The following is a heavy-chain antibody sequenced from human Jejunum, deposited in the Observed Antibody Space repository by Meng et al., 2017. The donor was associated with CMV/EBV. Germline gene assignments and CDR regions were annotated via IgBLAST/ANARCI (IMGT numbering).Heavy chain of an antibody. CDR2: LSAATLVL. J-gene: IGHJ6*02. V-gene: IGHV3-23*03. CDR3: AKVIFLPRRRPAASHYSALDV. D-gene: IGHD3-22*01. Sequence: VPPAPAEGLLWFSFLSAATLVLHYADSVKGRFTISTDTSTSTLYLHMNTLRAEDSAVYYCAKVIFLPRRRPAASHYSALDVSGQGTAVTVSS.